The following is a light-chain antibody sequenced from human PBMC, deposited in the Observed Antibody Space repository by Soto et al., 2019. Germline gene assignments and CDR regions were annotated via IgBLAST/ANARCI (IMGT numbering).Light chain of an antibody. Sequence: IYLTQSPSSLSASAGHRVSITCRASQSISTYLNWYQQKPGKAPKLLIYDASNLETGVPSRFSGSGSGTDFTFTISSLQPEDIATYYCQQYDNLPITFGQGTRLEIK. CDR2: DAS. CDR3: QQYDNLPIT. CDR1: QSISTY. J-gene: IGKJ5*01. V-gene: IGKV1-33*01.